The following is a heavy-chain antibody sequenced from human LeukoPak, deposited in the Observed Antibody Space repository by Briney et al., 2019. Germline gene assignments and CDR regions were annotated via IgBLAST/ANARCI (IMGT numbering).Heavy chain of an antibody. D-gene: IGHD4-11*01. CDR3: ARKDSNLDY. CDR2: INHSGST. V-gene: IGHV4-34*01. CDR1: GGSFSGYC. Sequence: SETLSLTCAVYGGSFSGYCWSWIRQPPGKGLEWIGEINHSGSTNYNPSLKRRVTISVDTSKNQFSLKLSSVTAADTAVYYCARKDSNLDYWGQGTLVTVSS. J-gene: IGHJ4*02.